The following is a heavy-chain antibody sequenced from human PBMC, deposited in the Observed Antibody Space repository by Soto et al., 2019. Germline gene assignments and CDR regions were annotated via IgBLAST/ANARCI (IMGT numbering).Heavy chain of an antibody. CDR1: GFTFSSYA. D-gene: IGHD6-13*01. CDR3: AKVRIRGIAAAAAMGADY. Sequence: GESLKISCAASGFTFSSYAMSWVRQAPGKGLEWVSAISGSGCSTYYADSVRGRFTISRDNSKNTLYLQMNSLRAEDTAVYYCAKVRIRGIAAAAAMGADYWGQGTLVTVSS. CDR2: ISGSGCST. J-gene: IGHJ4*02. V-gene: IGHV3-23*01.